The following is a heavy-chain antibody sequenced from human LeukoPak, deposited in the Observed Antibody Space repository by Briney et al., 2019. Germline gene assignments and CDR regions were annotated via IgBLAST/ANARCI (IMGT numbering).Heavy chain of an antibody. J-gene: IGHJ4*02. V-gene: IGHV1-2*02. Sequence: ASVKVSCKASGYTFTGYYMHWVRQAPGQGLEWMGWINPNSGGTNYAQKFQGRVTMTRDTSISTAYMELSRLRSDDTAVYYCARAFHYYDSSGYYLNYWGQGTLVTVPS. D-gene: IGHD3-22*01. CDR1: GYTFTGYY. CDR3: ARAFHYYDSSGYYLNY. CDR2: INPNSGGT.